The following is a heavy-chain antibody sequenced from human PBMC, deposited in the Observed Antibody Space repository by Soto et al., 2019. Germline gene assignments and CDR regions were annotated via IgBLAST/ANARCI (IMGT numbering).Heavy chain of an antibody. V-gene: IGHV1-69*02. D-gene: IGHD3-10*01. Sequence: ASVKVSCQASGGTFSSYTISWVRQAPGQGLEWMGRIIPILGIANYAQKFQGRVTITADKSTSTAYMELSSLRSEDTAVYYCARVSRPGGSGSDNYYMDVWGKGTTVTVSS. CDR3: ARVSRPGGSGSDNYYMDV. J-gene: IGHJ6*03. CDR1: GGTFSSYT. CDR2: IIPILGIA.